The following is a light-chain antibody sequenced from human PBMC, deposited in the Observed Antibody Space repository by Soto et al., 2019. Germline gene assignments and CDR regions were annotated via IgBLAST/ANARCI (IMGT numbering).Light chain of an antibody. CDR2: AAS. V-gene: IGKV1-9*01. CDR3: QQYNTFLT. J-gene: IGKJ4*01. CDR1: QGISSY. Sequence: DIQLTQSPSFLSASVGDRVTITCRASQGISSYLAWYQQKPGKAPKLLIYAASTLQSGVPSRFSGSGSGTEFTLTISSLQPDDLGTYYCQQYNTFLTFGGGTKVEIK.